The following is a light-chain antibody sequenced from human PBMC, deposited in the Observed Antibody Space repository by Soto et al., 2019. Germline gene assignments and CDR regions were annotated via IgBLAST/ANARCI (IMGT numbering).Light chain of an antibody. CDR2: GTS. V-gene: IGKV3-20*01. Sequence: EIVLTQSPGTLSVSPGERATFSARASQTFTSNNLAWYQQKPGQAPSLLTYGTSSRATGIPDRFSGSGSGTDFTLTISRLEPEDSAIYYCQQYGSWTFGQGTKVEI. CDR3: QQYGSWT. J-gene: IGKJ1*01. CDR1: QTFTSNN.